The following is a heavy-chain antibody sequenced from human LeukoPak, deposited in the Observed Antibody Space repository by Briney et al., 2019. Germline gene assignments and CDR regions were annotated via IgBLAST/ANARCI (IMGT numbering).Heavy chain of an antibody. J-gene: IGHJ4*02. CDR3: AILGDSSGYSPGFVY. D-gene: IGHD3-22*01. CDR2: ISGSGGST. Sequence: PGGSLRLSCAASGFTFSSYAMSWVRQAPGKRLEWVSAISGSGGSTYYADSVKGRFTISRDNSKNTLYLQMNSLRAEDTAVYYCAILGDSSGYSPGFVYWGQGTLVTVSS. V-gene: IGHV3-23*01. CDR1: GFTFSSYA.